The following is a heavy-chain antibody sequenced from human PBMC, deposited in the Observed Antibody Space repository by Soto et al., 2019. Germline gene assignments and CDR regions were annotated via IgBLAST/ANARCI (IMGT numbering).Heavy chain of an antibody. D-gene: IGHD6-6*01. CDR1: GYTFYRYG. Sequence: ASVQVSCKASGYTFYRYGITWVRQAPGQGLEWMGWINPSKDNTNYAQKFRGRVTMTTDESTSTAYMELSSLRSEDTAVYYCARDSYYSSSSESMGGNWFDPWGQGTLVTVSS. V-gene: IGHV1-18*01. CDR2: INPSKDNT. J-gene: IGHJ5*02. CDR3: ARDSYYSSSSESMGGNWFDP.